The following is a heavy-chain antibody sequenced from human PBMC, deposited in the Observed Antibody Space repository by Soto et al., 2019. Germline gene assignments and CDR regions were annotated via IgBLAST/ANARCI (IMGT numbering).Heavy chain of an antibody. V-gene: IGHV3-21*01. J-gene: IGHJ5*02. D-gene: IGHD6-19*01. CDR1: GFTFSSYS. CDR3: ARVSHSSGWYSPPDWFDP. Sequence: GGSLRLSCAASGFTFSSYSMNWVRQAPGKGLEWVSSISSSSSYIYYADSVKGRFTISRDNAKNSLYLQMNSLRAEDTAVYYCARVSHSSGWYSPPDWFDPWGQGTLVTVSS. CDR2: ISSSSSYI.